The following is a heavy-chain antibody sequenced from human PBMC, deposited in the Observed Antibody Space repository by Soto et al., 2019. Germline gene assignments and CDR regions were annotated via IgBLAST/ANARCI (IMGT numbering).Heavy chain of an antibody. D-gene: IGHD3-22*01. CDR3: AGSGYYHDSGMDV. V-gene: IGHV4-30-2*01. J-gene: IGHJ6*02. CDR1: GGSISSGGYS. CDR2: IYHMGST. Sequence: QLQLQESGSGLVEPSQTLSLTCAVSGGSISSGGYSWSWIRQPPGKGLEWIGYIYHMGSTYYNPALKSRVTLSVERSQTQFCLKVSSVTAADTAVYYGAGSGYYHDSGMDVWGQGTTVTVSS.